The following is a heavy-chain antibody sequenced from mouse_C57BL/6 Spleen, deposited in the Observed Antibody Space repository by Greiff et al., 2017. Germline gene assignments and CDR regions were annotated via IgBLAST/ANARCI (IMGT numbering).Heavy chain of an antibody. CDR1: GYTFTDYY. V-gene: IGHV1-26*01. CDR2: INPNNGGT. D-gene: IGHD2-4*01. CDR3: ARYDNDADVDY. J-gene: IGHJ2*01. Sequence: VQLQQSGPELVKPGASVKISCKASGYTFTDYYMNWVKQSHGKSLEWIGDINPNNGGTSYNQKFKGKATLTVDKSSSTAYMELRSLASEDSAVYACARYDNDADVDYWGQGTTLTVSS.